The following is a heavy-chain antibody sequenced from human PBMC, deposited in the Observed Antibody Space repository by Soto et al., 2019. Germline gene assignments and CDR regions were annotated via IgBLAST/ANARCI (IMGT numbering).Heavy chain of an antibody. J-gene: IGHJ1*01. CDR3: ARWGTTGGLDV. D-gene: IGHD3-16*01. CDR1: GFTFRSYV. V-gene: IGHV3-30*19. Sequence: QVQLVESGGGVFQPGTSLRVSCVGSGFTFRSYVIHWVRQAPGKVLEWVALTSYDGSDKYYGDSVRGRFTISRDNSRNTVDLQMDSLSLEDTARYYGARWGTTGGLDVWGQGTLVSLSS. CDR2: TSYDGSDK.